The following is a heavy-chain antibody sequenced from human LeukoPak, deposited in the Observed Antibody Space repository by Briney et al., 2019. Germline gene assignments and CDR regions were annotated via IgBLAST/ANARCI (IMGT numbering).Heavy chain of an antibody. CDR2: ISSSSSYI. CDR1: GFTFSSYS. Sequence: GGSLRLSCAASGFTFSSYSMNWVRQAPGKGLEWVSSISSSSSYIYYADSVKGRFTIPRDNAKNSLYLQMNSLRAEDTAVYYCARDAAAGTFGYWGQGTLVTVSS. D-gene: IGHD6-13*01. CDR3: ARDAAAGTFGY. J-gene: IGHJ4*02. V-gene: IGHV3-21*01.